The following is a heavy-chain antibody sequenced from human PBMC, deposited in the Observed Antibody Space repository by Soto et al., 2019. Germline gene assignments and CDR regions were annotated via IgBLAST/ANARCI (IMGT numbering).Heavy chain of an antibody. J-gene: IGHJ4*02. D-gene: IGHD3-10*01. V-gene: IGHV3-23*01. CDR2: ISGSGGST. CDR1: GFTFSSYA. CDR3: AKVPTGLLWFGELFGYFDY. Sequence: GGSLRLSCAASGFTFSSYAMSWVRQAPGKGLEWVSAISGSGGSTYYADSVKGRFTISRDNSKNMLYLQMNSLRAEDTAVYYCAKVPTGLLWFGELFGYFDYWGQGTLVTVSS.